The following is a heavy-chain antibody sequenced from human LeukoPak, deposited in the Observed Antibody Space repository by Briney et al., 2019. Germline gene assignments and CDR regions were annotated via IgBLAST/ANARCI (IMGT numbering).Heavy chain of an antibody. Sequence: SETLSLTCTVSGGSISSYYWSWIRQPPGKGLEWIGYIYYSGSTNYNPSLKSRVTISVDTSKNQFSLKLSSVTAADTAVYYCARVISARRHYYYYYMDVWGKGTTVTVSS. CDR2: IYYSGST. CDR3: ARVISARRHYYYYYMDV. V-gene: IGHV4-59*01. J-gene: IGHJ6*03. D-gene: IGHD3-16*01. CDR1: GGSISSYY.